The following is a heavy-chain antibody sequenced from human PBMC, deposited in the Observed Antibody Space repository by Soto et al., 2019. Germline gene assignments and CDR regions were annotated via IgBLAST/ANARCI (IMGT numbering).Heavy chain of an antibody. V-gene: IGHV1-18*01. J-gene: IGHJ4*02. CDR3: ARAPTYDSSGYATDY. CDR1: GYTFSSYG. Sequence: ASVTVSCQASGYTFSSYGISWVRQAPGQGLEWMGWISAYNGNTNYAQKFQGRVTMTTYTSTSTAYMELRSLRSDDTAVYYCARAPTYDSSGYATDYGGQGTLVTFSS. D-gene: IGHD3-22*01. CDR2: ISAYNGNT.